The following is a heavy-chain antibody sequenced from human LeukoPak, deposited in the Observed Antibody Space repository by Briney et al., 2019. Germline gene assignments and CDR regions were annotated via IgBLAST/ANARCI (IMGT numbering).Heavy chain of an antibody. V-gene: IGHV3-7*03. CDR3: ARNNGMDV. J-gene: IGHJ6*02. Sequence: QPGGSLRLSCAASGFALSSHWMTWVRQGPGRGPEGVANVNRDGSDTYYLDSVKGRFTISKDNAKNSLYLQMNSLRAEDTALYHCARNNGMDVWGQGTTVIVSS. CDR1: GFALSSHW. CDR2: VNRDGSDT.